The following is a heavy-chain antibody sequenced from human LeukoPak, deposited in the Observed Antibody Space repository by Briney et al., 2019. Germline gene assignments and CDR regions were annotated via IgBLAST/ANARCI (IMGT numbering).Heavy chain of an antibody. CDR3: ARASIVATRYYFYGMDV. Sequence: ASVKVSCKASGFPLSTYAIHWVRQAPGQSLEWVGWINAGNGKTEYAQKLHDRVTITRDTSTSTDDMELSSLISENTAVYYCARASIVATRYYFYGMDVWGKGTTVIVSS. CDR1: GFPLSTYA. J-gene: IGHJ6*04. V-gene: IGHV1-3*01. CDR2: INAGNGKT. D-gene: IGHD5-12*01.